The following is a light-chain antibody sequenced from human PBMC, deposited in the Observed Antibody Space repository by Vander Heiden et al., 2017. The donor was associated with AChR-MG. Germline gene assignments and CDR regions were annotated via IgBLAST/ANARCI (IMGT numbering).Light chain of an antibody. CDR3: SSYTRANTLI. Sequence: QSVLTQAASVSGSPGQSITISCTGTDSDVGYKDYVSWYQQHPGNAPNLIIYDVKHRPSGVSDRFSGSKSDNTASLTISGLQAEDEAFYYCSSYTRANTLIFGGGTRLSVL. V-gene: IGLV2-14*03. J-gene: IGLJ2*01. CDR2: DVK. CDR1: DSDVGYKDY.